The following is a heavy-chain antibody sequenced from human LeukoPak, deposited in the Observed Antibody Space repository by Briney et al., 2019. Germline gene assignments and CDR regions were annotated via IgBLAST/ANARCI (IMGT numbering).Heavy chain of an antibody. CDR2: INHSGST. Sequence: KPSETLSLTCAVYGGSFSGYYWSWIRQPPGKGLEWIGEINHSGSTNYNPSLKRRVTISVDTSKNQFSLNLSSVTAADTAVYYCARRDDCSGGSCKLGYWGQGTLVTVSS. J-gene: IGHJ4*02. CDR1: GGSFSGYY. D-gene: IGHD2-15*01. V-gene: IGHV4-34*01. CDR3: ARRDDCSGGSCKLGY.